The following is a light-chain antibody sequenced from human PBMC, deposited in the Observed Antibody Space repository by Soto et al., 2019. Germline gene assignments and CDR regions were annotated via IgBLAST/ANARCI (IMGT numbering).Light chain of an antibody. CDR1: QSVSTY. J-gene: IGKJ5*01. CDR3: QQYDSSPRT. V-gene: IGKV3-11*01. CDR2: DAS. Sequence: EILFTQSPATLSLSPGERATLSCRASQSVSTYLAWYQQRPGQAPRLLIYDASYRATDIPPRFSGSGSGTDFTLTISSLEPEDFAVYYCQQYDSSPRTFGQGTRLEIK.